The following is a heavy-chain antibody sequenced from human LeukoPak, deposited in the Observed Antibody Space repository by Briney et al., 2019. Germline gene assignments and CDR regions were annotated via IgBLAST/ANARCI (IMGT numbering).Heavy chain of an antibody. CDR2: IKQDGSEE. V-gene: IGHV3-7*01. CDR1: EFRFGRDW. CDR3: ATLVSTKSVF. J-gene: IGHJ1*01. Sequence: PGGSLRLTCVASEFRFGRDWISWVRQAPGKGLEWVACIKQDGSEEYYVGSVRGRFTVSVDNGKNSLYLQMNSLRAEDTARYYCATLVSTKSVFWGRGTAVTVSS. D-gene: IGHD2-2*01.